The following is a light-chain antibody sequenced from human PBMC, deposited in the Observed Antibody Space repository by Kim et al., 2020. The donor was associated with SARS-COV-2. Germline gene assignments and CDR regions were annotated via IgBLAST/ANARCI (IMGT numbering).Light chain of an antibody. CDR2: GKN. CDR3: NSRDSNDNVV. J-gene: IGLJ2*01. Sequence: SSALTQDPAVSVALGQTVRITCQGDSLRSYYATWYQQKPGQAPIVVIYGKNNRPSGIQDRFSGSSSGNTASLTITGTQAGDEADYYCNSRDSNDNVVFGGGTKVTVL. CDR1: SLRSYY. V-gene: IGLV3-19*01.